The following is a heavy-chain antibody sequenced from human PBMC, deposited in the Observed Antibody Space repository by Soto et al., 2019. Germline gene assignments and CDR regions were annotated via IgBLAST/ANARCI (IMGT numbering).Heavy chain of an antibody. CDR3: ARGRKGFSSSCYVD. Sequence: SETLSLTCAVYGGSFSGYYWTWIRQPPGKGLEWIGEINDSGGTDYNPSLKSLVTISLDTSKNQLSLKLSSVTAADTAVYYCARGRKGFSSSCYVDWGQGTLVTVSS. CDR2: INDSGGT. D-gene: IGHD6-13*01. CDR1: GGSFSGYY. J-gene: IGHJ4*02. V-gene: IGHV4-34*01.